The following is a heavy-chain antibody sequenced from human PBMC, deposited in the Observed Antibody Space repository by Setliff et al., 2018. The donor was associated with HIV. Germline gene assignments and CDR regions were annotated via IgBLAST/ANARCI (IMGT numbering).Heavy chain of an antibody. J-gene: IGHJ4*02. Sequence: GGSLRLSCAASGFSYSTYWMSWVRQAPGKGLEWVANIKEDESEKYYVDSVKGRFTISRDNAKKSLFLQMNSLRAEDTAVYYCARLPQDVRSSIDFWGQGTLVTVSS. CDR1: GFSYSTYW. CDR3: ARLPQDVRSSIDF. V-gene: IGHV3-7*01. CDR2: IKEDESEK. D-gene: IGHD6-6*01.